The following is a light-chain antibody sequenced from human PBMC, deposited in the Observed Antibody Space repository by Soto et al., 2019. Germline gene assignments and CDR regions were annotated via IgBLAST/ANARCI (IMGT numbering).Light chain of an antibody. V-gene: IGLV2-14*01. CDR3: SSFTTSRTYV. CDR1: SSDVGAYNY. Sequence: QSVLTQPASVSGSPGQSITISCTGTSSDVGAYNYVSWYQQHPGKAPKLMIYEVSNRPSGVSNRFSGSKSGNTASLTISGLQAEDEADYHCSSFTTSRTYVFGTGTKVTVL. J-gene: IGLJ1*01. CDR2: EVS.